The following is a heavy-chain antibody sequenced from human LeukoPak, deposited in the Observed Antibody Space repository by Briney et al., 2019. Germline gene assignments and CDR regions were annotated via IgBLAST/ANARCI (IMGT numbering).Heavy chain of an antibody. V-gene: IGHV3-21*01. CDR1: GFTFSSYS. Sequence: GGSLRLSCAASGFTFSSYSMNWVRQAPGKGLEWVSSISSSSSYIYYADSVKGRFTISRDNAKNSLYLQMNSLRAEDTAVYYCARLTIAGGFDIWGQGTMATVSS. CDR2: ISSSSSYI. CDR3: ARLTIAGGFDI. J-gene: IGHJ3*02. D-gene: IGHD6-13*01.